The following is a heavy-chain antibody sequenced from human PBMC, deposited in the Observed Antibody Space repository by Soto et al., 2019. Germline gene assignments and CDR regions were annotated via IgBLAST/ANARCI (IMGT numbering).Heavy chain of an antibody. CDR1: GYSFTRYW. CDR2: IDPSDSYT. D-gene: IGHD3-10*01. J-gene: IGHJ4*02. Sequence: GEALKISCKGSGYSFTRYWISWVRQMPGKGLEWMGRIDPSDSYTNYSPSFQGHVTISADKSISTAYLQWSSLKASDTAIYYCARLRGNMVRGVSDYWGQGTLVTVSS. V-gene: IGHV5-10-1*01. CDR3: ARLRGNMVRGVSDY.